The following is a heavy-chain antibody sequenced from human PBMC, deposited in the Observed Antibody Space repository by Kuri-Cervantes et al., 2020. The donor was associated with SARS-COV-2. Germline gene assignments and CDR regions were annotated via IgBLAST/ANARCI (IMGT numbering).Heavy chain of an antibody. Sequence: ESLKISCTVSGGSISSYYWSWIRQPAGKGLEWIGRIYTSGSTNYNPSLKSRVTMSVDTSKNQFSLKLSSVTAADTAVYYCARGEYSSGWYNRYFDLWGRGTLVTVSS. V-gene: IGHV4-4*07. J-gene: IGHJ2*01. D-gene: IGHD6-19*01. CDR1: GGSISSYY. CDR3: ARGEYSSGWYNRYFDL. CDR2: IYTSGST.